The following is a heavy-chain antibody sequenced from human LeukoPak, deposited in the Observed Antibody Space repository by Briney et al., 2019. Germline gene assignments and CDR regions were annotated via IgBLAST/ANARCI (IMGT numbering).Heavy chain of an antibody. CDR2: INWNGGST. CDR1: GFTFSSYE. D-gene: IGHD1-7*01. Sequence: GGSLRLSCAASGFTFSSYEMNWVRQAPGKGLEWVSGINWNGGSTGYADSVKGRFTISRDNAKNSLYLQMNSLRAEDTALYYCARGRTGTTSRPPFDYWGQGTLVTVSS. V-gene: IGHV3-20*04. J-gene: IGHJ4*02. CDR3: ARGRTGTTSRPPFDY.